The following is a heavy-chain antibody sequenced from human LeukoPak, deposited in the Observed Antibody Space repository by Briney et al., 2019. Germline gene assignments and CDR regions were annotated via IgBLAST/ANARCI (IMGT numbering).Heavy chain of an antibody. D-gene: IGHD5-12*01. CDR2: INHSGST. J-gene: IGHJ4*02. V-gene: IGHV4-34*01. CDR1: GGSFSGYY. Sequence: SETLSLTCAVYGGSFSGYYWSWIRQPPGKGLEWIGEINHSGSTNYNPSLKSRVTISVDTSKNQFPLKLSSVTAADTAAYYCARGGLRQALGYWGQGTLVTVSS. CDR3: ARGGLRQALGY.